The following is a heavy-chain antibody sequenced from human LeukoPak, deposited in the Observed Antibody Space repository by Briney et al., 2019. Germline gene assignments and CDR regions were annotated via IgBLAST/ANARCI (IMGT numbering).Heavy chain of an antibody. Sequence: KPSETLSLTCTVSDYSISSGHYWGWIRQPPGKGLEWIGSIYYSGSTYYNPSLKSRVTISVDTSKNQFSLKVRSVTAADTAVYYCARSRITMIVGRRGPTDYYYMDVWGKGTTVTISS. CDR2: IYYSGST. J-gene: IGHJ6*03. V-gene: IGHV4-38-2*02. D-gene: IGHD3-22*01. CDR1: DYSISSGHY. CDR3: ARSRITMIVGRRGPTDYYYMDV.